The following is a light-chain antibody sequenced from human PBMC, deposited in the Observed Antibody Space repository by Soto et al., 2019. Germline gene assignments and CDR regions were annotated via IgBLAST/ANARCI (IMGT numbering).Light chain of an antibody. J-gene: IGKJ4*01. CDR2: DSS. CDR3: QQRNSWPPPT. CDR1: QTISNS. V-gene: IGKV3-11*01. Sequence: EIALTQSPSTLSLSPGERATLSCRASQTISNSLAWYQEKPGQAPRLLIYDSSNRATGIPPRFSGSGSGTDFTLTTSSLEPEDFAVYYCQQRNSWPPPTFGGGTRVEI.